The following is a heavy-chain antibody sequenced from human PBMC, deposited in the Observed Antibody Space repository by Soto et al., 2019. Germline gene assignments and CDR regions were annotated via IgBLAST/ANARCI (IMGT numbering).Heavy chain of an antibody. J-gene: IGHJ6*02. CDR1: GFTVSSYC. CDR3: AKDIAARPNYYYGMDV. D-gene: IGHD6-6*01. Sequence: SMRPSCTASGFTVSSYCTRWGRQAPGKGLVGVKYILYHESNKYYADSVKGRFTITRDNSKNTRYLQMNSVRAEDTAVYYCAKDIAARPNYYYGMDVWGQGTTVTVSS. V-gene: IGHV3-30*18. CDR2: ILYHESNK.